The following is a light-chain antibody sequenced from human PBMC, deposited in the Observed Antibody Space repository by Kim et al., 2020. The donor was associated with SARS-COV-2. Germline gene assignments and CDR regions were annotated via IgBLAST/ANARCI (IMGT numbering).Light chain of an antibody. Sequence: DIQMTQSPSSLSASVGDRVTITCRASQSISSYLNWYQQKAGNAPKLLIYGASSLQSGVPSRFSGSGSGTDFTLTISSLQPEDFATYYCQQSYSAPHTFGQGTKLEI. J-gene: IGKJ2*01. V-gene: IGKV1-39*01. CDR3: QQSYSAPHT. CDR1: QSISSY. CDR2: GAS.